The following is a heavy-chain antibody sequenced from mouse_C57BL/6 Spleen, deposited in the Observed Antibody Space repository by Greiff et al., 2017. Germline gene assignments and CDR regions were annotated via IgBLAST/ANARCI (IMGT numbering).Heavy chain of an antibody. V-gene: IGHV1-63*01. CDR1: GYTFTNYW. D-gene: IGHD1-1*01. CDR2: IYPGGGYT. Sequence: VKLQQSGAELVRPGTSVKMSCKASGYTFTNYWIGWAKQRPGHGLEWIGDIYPGGGYTNYNEKFKGKATLTADKSSSTAYMQFSSLTSEDSAIYYCARIGYYGSSHYFDYWGQGTTLTVSS. CDR3: ARIGYYGSSHYFDY. J-gene: IGHJ2*01.